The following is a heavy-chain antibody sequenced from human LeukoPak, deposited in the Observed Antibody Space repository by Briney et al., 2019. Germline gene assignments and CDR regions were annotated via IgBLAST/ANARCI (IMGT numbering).Heavy chain of an antibody. CDR2: MNPNSGNT. D-gene: IGHD3-10*01. V-gene: IGHV1-8*01. J-gene: IGHJ6*02. CDR3: ARFHNFGFGESYYYGMDV. CDR1: GYTFTSYD. Sequence: ASVKVSCKASGYTFTSYDINWVRQATGQGLEWMGWMNPNSGNTGYAQKFQGRVTMTRNTSISTAYMELSSLRSEDTAVYYCARFHNFGFGESYYYGMDVWGQGTTVTVSS.